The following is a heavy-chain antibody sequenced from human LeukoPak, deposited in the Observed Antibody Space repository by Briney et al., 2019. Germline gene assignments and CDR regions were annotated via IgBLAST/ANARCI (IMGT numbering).Heavy chain of an antibody. V-gene: IGHV1-2*02. CDR1: GYTFTGYY. J-gene: IGHJ4*02. CDR3: ARLDSMVRGARPY. D-gene: IGHD3-10*01. CDR2: INPNSGGT. Sequence: APVKVSCKASGYTFTGYYMHWVRQAPGQGLEWMGWINPNSGGTNYAQKFQGRVTMTRDTSISTAYMELSRLRSDDTAVYYCARLDSMVRGARPYWGQGTLVTVSS.